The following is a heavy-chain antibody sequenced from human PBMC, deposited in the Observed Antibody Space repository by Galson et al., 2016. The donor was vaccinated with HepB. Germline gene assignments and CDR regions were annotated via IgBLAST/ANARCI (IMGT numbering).Heavy chain of an antibody. D-gene: IGHD3-3*01. Sequence: SETLSLTCTVSGGSISSDSYYWGWIRQPPGKGLEWIGTIYYSGSTYYNPSLKSRVTISVDTSKNQFSLKLTSVTAADTAIYYCARQDALEWLLCDYWGQGTLVTVSS. CDR1: GGSISSDSYY. J-gene: IGHJ4*02. CDR2: IYYSGST. CDR3: ARQDALEWLLCDY. V-gene: IGHV4-39*01.